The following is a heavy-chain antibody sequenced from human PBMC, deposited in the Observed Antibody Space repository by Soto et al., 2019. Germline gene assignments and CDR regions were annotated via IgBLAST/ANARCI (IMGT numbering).Heavy chain of an antibody. CDR1: GFSLNTYGVG. CDR3: ARALGSWGAYYFDY. J-gene: IGHJ4*02. D-gene: IGHD3-16*01. V-gene: IGHV2-5*02. CDR2: IYWDAHK. Sequence: QITLKESGPTLVKPTQTLTLTCTVSGFSLNTYGVGVGWIRQPPGKALEWLALIYWDAHKRYSPSLKSSLTITKDTSKNQVVLPMTNMDPVDTVTYYCARALGSWGAYYFDYWGQGTLVTVSS.